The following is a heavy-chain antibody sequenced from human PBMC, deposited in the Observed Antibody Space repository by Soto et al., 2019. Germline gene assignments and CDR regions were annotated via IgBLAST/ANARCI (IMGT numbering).Heavy chain of an antibody. CDR3: AKGPRAPPPHDYGMDV. Sequence: EVQLLESGGGLVQPAGSLRLACAASGFTFSSYVMNWVRQPPGKGLEWVSGISGSGGSTYYADSVKGRFTISRDNSKNTLYLQMNSLRAEDTAVYYCAKGPRAPPPHDYGMDVWGQGTTVTVSS. J-gene: IGHJ6*02. V-gene: IGHV3-23*01. CDR2: ISGSGGST. CDR1: GFTFSSYV.